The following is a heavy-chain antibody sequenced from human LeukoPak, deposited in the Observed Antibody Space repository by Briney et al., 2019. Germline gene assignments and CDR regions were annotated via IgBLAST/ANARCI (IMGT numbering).Heavy chain of an antibody. J-gene: IGHJ5*02. Sequence: GASVKVSCKASGYTFRNYAMHWVRQAPGQRLEWMGWINAGNGNTKYSQKFQGRVTITRDTSASTAYMELSSLRSEDTAVYYCARLAPPYDFWSDYAEDNWFDPWGQGTLVTVSS. V-gene: IGHV1-3*01. D-gene: IGHD3-3*01. CDR1: GYTFRNYA. CDR2: INAGNGNT. CDR3: ARLAPPYDFWSDYAEDNWFDP.